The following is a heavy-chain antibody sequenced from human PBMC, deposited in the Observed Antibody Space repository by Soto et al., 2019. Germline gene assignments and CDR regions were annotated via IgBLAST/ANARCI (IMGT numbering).Heavy chain of an antibody. CDR1: GFTFSDYY. D-gene: IGHD1-26*01. V-gene: IGHV3-11*06. CDR2: ISSSSTYT. CDR3: AGKQWEPSGNYYFDC. J-gene: IGHJ4*02. Sequence: QVQLVESGGGLVKPGGSLRLSCATSGFTFSDYYMSWVRQAPGKGLEWVSYISSSSTYTNYADSVKGRFTISRDNAKNSVYLHMHSLRAEDTAVYYCAGKQWEPSGNYYFDCWGQGALVTVSS.